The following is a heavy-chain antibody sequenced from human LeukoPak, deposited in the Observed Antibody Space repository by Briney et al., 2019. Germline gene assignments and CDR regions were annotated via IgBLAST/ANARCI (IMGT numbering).Heavy chain of an antibody. J-gene: IGHJ4*02. Sequence: GGSLRLSCAASGFTFSTHGMHWVRQAPGQGLEWVAFIRDHGSNTYYADSLKGRFTISRDNSKNTLHLQMKSLRPEDTAVYYSAKDHCGSCSGDDYFDHWGQGTLVTVSS. CDR3: AKDHCGSCSGDDYFDH. CDR1: GFTFSTHG. CDR2: IRDHGSNT. D-gene: IGHD2-21*01. V-gene: IGHV3-30*02.